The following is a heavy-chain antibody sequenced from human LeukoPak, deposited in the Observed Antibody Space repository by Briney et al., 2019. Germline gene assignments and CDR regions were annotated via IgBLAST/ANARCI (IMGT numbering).Heavy chain of an antibody. J-gene: IGHJ3*01. Sequence: SETLSLTCTVSGGSISSSTYYWGWIRQPPGKGLEWIGSIYYSGSTYNNPSLKSRVTIFVDTSKNQFSLKLSSVTATDTAVYYCARTYGDYDDAFDVWGHGTMVTVSS. CDR2: IYYSGST. CDR3: ARTYGDYDDAFDV. D-gene: IGHD4-17*01. V-gene: IGHV4-39*01. CDR1: GGSISSSTYY.